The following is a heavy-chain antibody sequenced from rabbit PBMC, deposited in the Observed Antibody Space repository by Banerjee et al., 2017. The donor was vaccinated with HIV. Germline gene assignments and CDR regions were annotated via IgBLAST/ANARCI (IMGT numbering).Heavy chain of an antibody. V-gene: IGHV1S45*01. D-gene: IGHD4-2*01. J-gene: IGHJ3*01. CDR2: IYNGDGST. Sequence: QEQLVESGGGLVQPEGSLTLTCKASGFAFSSSYYRCWVRQAPGKGPEWIACIYNGDGSTYYASWAKGRFTISKTSSTTVTLQMTSLTAADTATYFCARDNRAGYAGHGYPIFRLDLWGPGTLVTVS. CDR3: ARDNRAGYAGHGYPIFRLDL. CDR1: GFAFSSSYY.